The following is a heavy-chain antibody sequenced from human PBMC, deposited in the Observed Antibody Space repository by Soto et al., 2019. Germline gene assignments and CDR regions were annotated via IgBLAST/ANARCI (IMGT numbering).Heavy chain of an antibody. V-gene: IGHV3-21*01. CDR1: GFTFTSYS. CDR2: ISSSSSYI. CDR3: ARDSASYGSAFDI. Sequence: EVHLVESGGGLVKPGGSLRLSCAASGFTFTSYSMNWVRQAPGKGLEWVSSISSSSSYIYYADSVKGRFTISRDNAKNSLYLQMNSLRAADTAVYYCARDSASYGSAFDICGQGTMVTVSS. J-gene: IGHJ3*02. D-gene: IGHD5-18*01.